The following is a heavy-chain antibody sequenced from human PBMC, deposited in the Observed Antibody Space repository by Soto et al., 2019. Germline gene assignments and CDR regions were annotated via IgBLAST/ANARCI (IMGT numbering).Heavy chain of an antibody. CDR2: IFDSGTT. D-gene: IGHD7-27*01. J-gene: IGHJ4*02. CDR1: GYSISSSNW. CDR3: ARGPSGDKVHY. V-gene: IGHV4-28*03. Sequence: ASETLCLTCAVSGYSISSSNWWSWIRRPPGEGLEWIGHIFDSGTTYTNPSLRSQVAISLDTSKNHFSLTLSSVTAADTAVYYCARGPSGDKVHYWGQGALVTVSS.